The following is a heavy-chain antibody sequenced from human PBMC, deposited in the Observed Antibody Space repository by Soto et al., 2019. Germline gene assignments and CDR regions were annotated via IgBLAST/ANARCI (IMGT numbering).Heavy chain of an antibody. J-gene: IGHJ1*01. CDR1: GLTFSNYA. D-gene: IGHD3-22*01. CDR3: ANYYYSSGYAYGFFQH. CDR2: IGGRGDNT. Sequence: EVQLLESGGGLVQPGGFLRLSCAASGLTFSNYAMSWVRQAPGKGLEWVSSIGGRGDNTYYADSVEGRFTISRDISNNALYLHMNSLRVDDTAIYYCANYYYSSGYAYGFFQHWGQGTLVTVSS. V-gene: IGHV3-23*01.